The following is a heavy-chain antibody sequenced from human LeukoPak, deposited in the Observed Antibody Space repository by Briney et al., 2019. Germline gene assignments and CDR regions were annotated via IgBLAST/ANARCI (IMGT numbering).Heavy chain of an antibody. CDR2: ISWNSGRK. D-gene: IGHD3-22*01. CDR3: AKGKNYDSSGYYDAAFDI. J-gene: IGHJ3*02. Sequence: GGSLRLSCVASGFTFDDYAIHRVRQGPGKDLEWVSGISWNSGRKLYADSVKGRFSISRDNAKNSLYLQMNSLSPEDTALYYCAKGKNYDSSGYYDAAFDIWGQGTMVTVSS. V-gene: IGHV3-9*01. CDR1: GFTFDDYA.